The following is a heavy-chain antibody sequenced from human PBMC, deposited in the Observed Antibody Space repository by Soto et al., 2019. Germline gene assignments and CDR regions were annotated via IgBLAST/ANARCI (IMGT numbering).Heavy chain of an antibody. D-gene: IGHD6-13*01. CDR3: ARADYSKTYKWFDP. CDR2: ISAYNGNT. J-gene: IGHJ5*02. V-gene: IGHV1-18*04. Sequence: ASVKVSCKASGYTFTSYGISWVRQAPGQGLEWMGWISAYNGNTNYAQKLQGRVTMTTDTSTSTAYMELRSLRSDDTAVYYCARADYSKTYKWFDPWGQGTLVTVSS. CDR1: GYTFTSYG.